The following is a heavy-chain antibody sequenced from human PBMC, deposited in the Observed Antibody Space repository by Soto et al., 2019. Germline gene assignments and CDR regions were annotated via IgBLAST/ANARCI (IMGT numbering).Heavy chain of an antibody. CDR1: GFTFSSYG. J-gene: IGHJ6*03. V-gene: IGHV3-33*01. D-gene: IGHD5-12*01. CDR2: IWYDGSNK. CDR3: ARRRVDIVATTDYGPLPDPYYYYMDV. Sequence: GGSLRLSCAASGFTFSSYGMHWVRQAPGKGLEWVAVIWYDGSNKYYADSVKGRFTISRDNSKNTLYLQMNSLRAEDTAVYYCARRRVDIVATTDYGPLPDPYYYYMDVWGKGTTVTVSS.